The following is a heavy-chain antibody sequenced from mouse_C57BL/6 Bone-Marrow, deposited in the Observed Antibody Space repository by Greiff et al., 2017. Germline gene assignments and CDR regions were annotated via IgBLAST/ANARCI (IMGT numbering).Heavy chain of an antibody. V-gene: IGHV1-69*01. D-gene: IGHD3-1*01. CDR3: VRERHGGYFDV. Sequence: VQLQQPGAELVMPGASVKLSCKASGYTFTSYWMHWVKQRPGQGLEWIGEIDPSDSYTNYNQKFKGKSTLTVDKSSSTAYMQLSSLTSEDSAVXYCVRERHGGYFDVSGTGTTVTVSS. CDR1: GYTFTSYW. CDR2: IDPSDSYT. J-gene: IGHJ1*03.